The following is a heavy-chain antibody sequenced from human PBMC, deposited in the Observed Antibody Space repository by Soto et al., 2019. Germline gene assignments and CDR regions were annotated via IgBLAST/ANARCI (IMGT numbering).Heavy chain of an antibody. D-gene: IGHD2-8*01. V-gene: IGHV1-18*01. CDR3: AKAIVLMLYANDNWFDP. CDR2: ISAYNGNT. Sequence: QVQLVQSGAEVKKPGASVKVSCKASGYTFTSYGISWVRQAPGQGLEWMGWISAYNGNTNYAQKLQGRVTMTTDTSTSTAYMELRSLRSHDTAVYYCAKAIVLMLYANDNWFDPWGQGTLVTVSS. CDR1: GYTFTSYG. J-gene: IGHJ5*02.